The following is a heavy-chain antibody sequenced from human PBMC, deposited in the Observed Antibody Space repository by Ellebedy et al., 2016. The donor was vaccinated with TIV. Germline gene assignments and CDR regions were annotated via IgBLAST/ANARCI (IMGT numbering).Heavy chain of an antibody. CDR3: ARQGGRYFDH. J-gene: IGHJ4*02. D-gene: IGHD3-16*01. CDR2: VKPSGGSA. Sequence: AASVKVSCKASGYTFTSFYLDWVRQAPGQGLEWIGSVKPSGGSAPSAQKVQGRITMTRDTSTTTVFMELSSLRADDTAVYYCARQGGRYFDHWGQGTLVTVSS. V-gene: IGHV1-46*01. CDR1: GYTFTSFY.